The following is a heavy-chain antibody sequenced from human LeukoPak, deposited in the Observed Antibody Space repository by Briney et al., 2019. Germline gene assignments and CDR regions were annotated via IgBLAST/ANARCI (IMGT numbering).Heavy chain of an antibody. CDR2: IYSGST. J-gene: IGHJ1*01. CDR1: GGSISSSSYY. Sequence: PSETLSLTCTVSGGSISSSSYYWGWIRQPPGKGLEWIGSIYSGSTYYNPSLKSRVTISVDTSKNQFSLKLSSVTAADTAVYYCASPPRDSSSWYYPLQHWGQGTLITVSS. D-gene: IGHD6-13*01. V-gene: IGHV4-39*01. CDR3: ASPPRDSSSWYYPLQH.